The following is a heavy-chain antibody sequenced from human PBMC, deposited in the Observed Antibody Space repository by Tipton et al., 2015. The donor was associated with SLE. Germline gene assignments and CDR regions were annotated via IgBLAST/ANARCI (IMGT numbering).Heavy chain of an antibody. Sequence: TLSLTCTVSGGSINSGGYFWSWIRQHPGKGLEWIGYIYYSGSTNYNPSLKSRVTISVDTSKNQFSLKLSSVTAADTAVYYCARASILTGYYPYFDYWGQGTRVTVSS. CDR3: ARASILTGYYPYFDY. V-gene: IGHV4-61*08. D-gene: IGHD3-9*01. J-gene: IGHJ4*02. CDR1: GGSINSGGYF. CDR2: IYYSGST.